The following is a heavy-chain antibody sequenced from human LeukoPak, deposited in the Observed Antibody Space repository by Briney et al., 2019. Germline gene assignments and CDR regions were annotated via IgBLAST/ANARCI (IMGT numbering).Heavy chain of an antibody. Sequence: GGSLRLSCVASGFTFSSYAMSWVRQAPGKGLEWVSATSGSGGSTDYADSVKGRFTISRDNSKNTLYLQMNSLRAEDTAVYYCAKDPSNNWDEGWFDPWGQGTLVTVSS. D-gene: IGHD1-1*01. CDR3: AKDPSNNWDEGWFDP. CDR1: GFTFSSYA. V-gene: IGHV3-23*01. CDR2: TSGSGGST. J-gene: IGHJ5*02.